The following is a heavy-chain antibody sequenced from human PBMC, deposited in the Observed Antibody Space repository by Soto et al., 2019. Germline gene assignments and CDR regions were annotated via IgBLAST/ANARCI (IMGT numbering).Heavy chain of an antibody. J-gene: IGHJ4*02. CDR2: TYYRSKWYN. CDR3: AIDSLWFGELLTLTDIGFDY. Sequence: SQTLSLTCAISGDSVSSNSAAWNWIRQSPSRGLEWLGRTYYRSKWYNDYAVSVKSRITINPDTSKNQFSLRLNSVTPEDTAVYYCAIDSLWFGELLTLTDIGFDYWGQGTLVTVSS. CDR1: GDSVSSNSAA. D-gene: IGHD3-10*01. V-gene: IGHV6-1*01.